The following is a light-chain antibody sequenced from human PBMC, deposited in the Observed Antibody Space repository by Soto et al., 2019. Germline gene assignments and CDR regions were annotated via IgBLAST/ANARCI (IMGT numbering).Light chain of an antibody. J-gene: IGKJ2*01. Sequence: DIQMTQSPSSLSASVGDSVTVTCRASQSINIYLNWYQQKPGKAPTLLIYGASSLQSGVPSSFTGGGSRTDFILTISSLQPEDFSTYYCQQSYRSPYTFGQGTKLEIK. CDR2: GAS. CDR1: QSINIY. V-gene: IGKV1-39*01. CDR3: QQSYRSPYT.